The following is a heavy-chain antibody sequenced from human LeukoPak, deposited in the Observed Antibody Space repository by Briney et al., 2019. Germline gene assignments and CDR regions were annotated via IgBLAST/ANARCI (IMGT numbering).Heavy chain of an antibody. J-gene: IGHJ4*02. CDR1: GGSISSGDYY. CDR3: AAIPWGFDSDY. Sequence: SQTLSLTCTVSGGSISSGDYYWSWIRQPPGKGLEWIGEINHSGSTNYNPSLKSRVTISVDTSKNQFPLKLSSVTAADTAVYYCAAIPWGFDSDYWGQGTLVTVSS. D-gene: IGHD3-16*01. V-gene: IGHV4-30-4*08. CDR2: INHSGST.